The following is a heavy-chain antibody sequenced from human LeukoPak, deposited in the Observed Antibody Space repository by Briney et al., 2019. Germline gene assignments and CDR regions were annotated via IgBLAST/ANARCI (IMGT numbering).Heavy chain of an antibody. V-gene: IGHV1-8*01. D-gene: IGHD3-10*01. J-gene: IGHJ6*02. CDR3: ARGGTMVRGVRLPYYYYYGMDV. CDR1: GYTFTSYD. Sequence: ASVKVSCKASGYTFTSYDINWVRQATGQGLEWMGWMNPNSGNTGYAQKFQGRVTMTRNTSISTAYMELSSLRSEDTAVYYCARGGTMVRGVRLPYYYYYGMDVWGQGTTVTVSS. CDR2: MNPNSGNT.